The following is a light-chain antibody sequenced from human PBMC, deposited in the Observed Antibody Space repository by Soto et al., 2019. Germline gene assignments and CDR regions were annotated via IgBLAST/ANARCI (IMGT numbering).Light chain of an antibody. CDR1: SSDVGHYNL. Sequence: QSALAQPASVSGSPGQSITISCTGSSSDVGHYNLVSWYQQKPGTAPQLIIYEVTKRPSGVSDRFSGSKSGNTASLTISGLQAEDEADYYCCSFASFGDTNTLLFGGGTKLTVL. V-gene: IGLV2-23*02. CDR2: EVT. J-gene: IGLJ3*02. CDR3: CSFASFGDTNTLL.